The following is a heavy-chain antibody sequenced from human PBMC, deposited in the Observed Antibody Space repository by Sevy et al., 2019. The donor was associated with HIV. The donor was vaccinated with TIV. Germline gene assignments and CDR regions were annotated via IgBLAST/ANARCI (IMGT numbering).Heavy chain of an antibody. CDR1: GFSFRNYG. J-gene: IGHJ4*02. CDR3: AKNIWTGYYVPHGY. Sequence: GGSLRLSCAASGFSFRNYGMHWVRQAPGKGLEWVAFISNDGSNKYYADSVKGRFTISRDNSQNMLYLQVNNVRADDTAVFYCAKNIWTGYYVPHGYWGQGTLVSVSS. CDR2: ISNDGSNK. D-gene: IGHD3-9*01. V-gene: IGHV3-30*02.